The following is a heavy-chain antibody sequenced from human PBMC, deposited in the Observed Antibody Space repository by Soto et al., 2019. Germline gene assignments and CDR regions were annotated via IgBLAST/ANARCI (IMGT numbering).Heavy chain of an antibody. D-gene: IGHD2-15*01. V-gene: IGHV1-69*01. Sequence: QVQLVQSGAEMTKPGSSVKVSCRASGGSFSDFAFSWVRQAPGQGLEWMGGIIPMFAATKYAQRLQDRVTITADESTNTVYLALNSLTSEDTAIYYCARGAIVAVPAALSSYHDYTNYRFDSWGQGTLVTVSS. CDR2: IIPMFAAT. J-gene: IGHJ4*02. CDR3: ARGAIVAVPAALSSYHDYTNYRFDS. CDR1: GGSFSDFA.